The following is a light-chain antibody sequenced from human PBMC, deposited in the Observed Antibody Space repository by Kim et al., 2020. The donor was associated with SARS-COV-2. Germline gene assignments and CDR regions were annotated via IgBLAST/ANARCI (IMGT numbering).Light chain of an antibody. CDR1: NIGSKS. Sequence: APGKPARITCGGNNIGSKSVHWYQQKPGQATVLVIYYDSDRPSGIPERFSGSNSGNTATLTISRVEAGDEADYYCQVWDSSSDHWVFGGGTQLTVL. CDR3: QVWDSSSDHWV. J-gene: IGLJ3*02. CDR2: YDS. V-gene: IGLV3-21*04.